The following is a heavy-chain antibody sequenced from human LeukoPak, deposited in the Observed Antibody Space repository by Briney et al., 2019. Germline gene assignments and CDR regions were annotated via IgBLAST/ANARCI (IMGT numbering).Heavy chain of an antibody. CDR2: MNPNSGNT. J-gene: IGHJ6*03. CDR3: AREDIVVVPAAHGYYMDV. V-gene: IGHV1-8*01. Sequence: ASVRVSCKASGYTFTSYDINWVRQATGQGLEWMGWMNPNSGNTGYAQKFQGRVTMTRNTSISTAYMELSSLRSEDTAVYYCAREDIVVVPAAHGYYMDVWGKGTTVTVSS. CDR1: GYTFTSYD. D-gene: IGHD2-2*01.